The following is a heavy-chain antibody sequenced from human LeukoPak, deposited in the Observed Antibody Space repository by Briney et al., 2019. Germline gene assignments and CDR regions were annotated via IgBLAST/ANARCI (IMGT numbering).Heavy chain of an antibody. CDR3: ARDRPVEMTVSGYFDH. D-gene: IGHD5-24*01. CDR1: GDTFSNYA. CDR2: VIPTFGSA. V-gene: IGHV1-69*13. Sequence: ASVKVSRKTSGDTFSNYAINWVRQAPGQGLEWLGGVIPTFGSANYSPKFQGRVTISADESTSTVYMELTSLTYEETAVYYCARDRPVEMTVSGYFDHWGRGTQVTVSS. J-gene: IGHJ4*02.